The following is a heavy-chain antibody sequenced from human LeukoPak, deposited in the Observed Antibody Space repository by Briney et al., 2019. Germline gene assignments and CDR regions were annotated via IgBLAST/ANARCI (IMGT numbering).Heavy chain of an antibody. Sequence: QPGGSLRLSCAASGFTFSSYAMHWVRQAPGKGLEWVAVISYDGSNKYYADSVKGRFTIYRDNSKITLYPKINSLRAVDTAVYYCAKASGSYPHDYWGQGTLVTVSS. V-gene: IGHV3-30*04. D-gene: IGHD1-26*01. CDR1: GFTFSSYA. CDR3: AKASGSYPHDY. J-gene: IGHJ4*02. CDR2: ISYDGSNK.